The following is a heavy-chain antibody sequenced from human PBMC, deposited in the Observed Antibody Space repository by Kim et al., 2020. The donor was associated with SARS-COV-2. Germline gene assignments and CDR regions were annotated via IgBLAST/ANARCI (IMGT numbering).Heavy chain of an antibody. Sequence: SETLSLTCTVSSDSFSAYYWSWVRQIPGKGLEWIGYIFYSGSTNYNPSLKSRATISWDTSRTQFSLDLTSVTQADTAVYYCARSEGRASWHQFDYWGQG. CDR2: IFYSGST. J-gene: IGHJ4*02. CDR1: SDSFSAYY. V-gene: IGHV4-59*01. CDR3: ARSEGRASWHQFDY.